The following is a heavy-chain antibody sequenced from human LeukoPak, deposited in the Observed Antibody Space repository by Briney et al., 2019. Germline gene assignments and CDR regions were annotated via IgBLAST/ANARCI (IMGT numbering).Heavy chain of an antibody. CDR3: AKGLLYGSSGYDY. CDR2: TRYDGSNK. V-gene: IGHV3-30*02. Sequence: GGSLRLSCAASGFTFSSYGMHWVRQAPGKGLEWVAFTRYDGSNKYYADSVKGRFTISRDNSKNTLYLQMNSLRAEDTAVYYCAKGLLYGSSGYDYWGQGTLVTVSS. CDR1: GFTFSSYG. J-gene: IGHJ4*02. D-gene: IGHD3-22*01.